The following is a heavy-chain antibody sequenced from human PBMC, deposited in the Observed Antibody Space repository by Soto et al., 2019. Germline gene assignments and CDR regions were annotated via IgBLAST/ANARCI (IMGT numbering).Heavy chain of an antibody. CDR1: GFTFSSFA. Sequence: EVHLLESGGGLVQPGGSLRLSCAASGFTFSSFAMSWVRQAPGKGLEWVSAIGGSGVSTYYADSVKGRFTISRDNSKNTLYLQMNSLRAEDTAIYYCAKARTTFDYWGQGTLVTVSS. CDR2: IGGSGVST. CDR3: AKARTTFDY. D-gene: IGHD1-1*01. V-gene: IGHV3-23*01. J-gene: IGHJ4*02.